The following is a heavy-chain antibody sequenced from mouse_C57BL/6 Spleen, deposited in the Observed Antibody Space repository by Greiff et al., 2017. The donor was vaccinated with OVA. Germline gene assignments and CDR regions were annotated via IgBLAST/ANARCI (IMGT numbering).Heavy chain of an antibody. V-gene: IGHV1-26*01. CDR1: GYTFTDYY. Sequence: VQLQQSGPELVKPGASVKISCKASGYTFTDYYMNWVKQSHGKSLEWIGDINPNNGGTSYNQKFKGKATLTVDKSSSTAYMELRSLTSEDSAVYYCARGDQYGTLDYWGQGTTLTVSS. J-gene: IGHJ2*01. CDR3: ARGDQYGTLDY. D-gene: IGHD2-1*01. CDR2: INPNNGGT.